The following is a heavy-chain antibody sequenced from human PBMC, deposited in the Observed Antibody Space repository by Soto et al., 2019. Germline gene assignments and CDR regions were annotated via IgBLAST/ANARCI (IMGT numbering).Heavy chain of an antibody. CDR2: IMPIFGRP. Sequence: QVQLVQSGAEVKKPGSSVKVSCKASGGTFSNYAFSWVRQAPGQGLEWLGGIMPIFGRPDYAQKFRDRVTINAAEATSSAHMELSSPRSADTAVYYCAIWLTEAGIGGNYYYGMDVWAQGTTVTVSS. CDR1: GGTFSNYA. D-gene: IGHD6-19*01. CDR3: AIWLTEAGIGGNYYYGMDV. J-gene: IGHJ6*02. V-gene: IGHV1-69*12.